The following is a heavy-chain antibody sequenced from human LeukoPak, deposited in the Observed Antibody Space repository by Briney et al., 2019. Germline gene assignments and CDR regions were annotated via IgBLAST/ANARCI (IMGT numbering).Heavy chain of an antibody. V-gene: IGHV4-39*01. CDR2: IYYSGST. CDR1: SGSISSSSYY. CDR3: ARHGDYGDYGDYFDY. J-gene: IGHJ4*02. D-gene: IGHD4-17*01. Sequence: PSETLSLTCTVSSGSISSSSYYWGWIRQPPGKGLEWIGSIYYSGSTYYNPSLKSRVTISVDASKNQFSLKLSSVTAADTAVYYCARHGDYGDYGDYFDYWGQGTLVTVSA.